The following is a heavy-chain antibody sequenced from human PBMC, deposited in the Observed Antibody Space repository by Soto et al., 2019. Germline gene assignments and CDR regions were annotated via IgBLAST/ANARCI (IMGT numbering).Heavy chain of an antibody. CDR2: ISSSGSTI. D-gene: IGHD2-15*01. CDR3: ASATPWRSDDAFDI. CDR1: GFTFSDYY. V-gene: IGHV3-11*01. J-gene: IGHJ3*02. Sequence: GGSLRLSCAASGFTFSDYYMSWIRQAPGKGLEWVSYISSSGSTIYYADSVKGRFTISRDNAKNSLYLQMNSLRAEDTAVYYCASATPWRSDDAFDIWGQGTMVTVSS.